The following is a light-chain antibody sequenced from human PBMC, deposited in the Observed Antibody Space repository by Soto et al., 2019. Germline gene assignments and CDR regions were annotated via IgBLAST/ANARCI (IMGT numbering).Light chain of an antibody. CDR1: QTLSSRH. CDR3: QQYGSSPST. V-gene: IGKV3-20*01. J-gene: IGKJ5*01. CDR2: GSS. Sequence: MLTQSPGTLSLSPGERATLSYWASQTLSSRHLAWYQQKPGQAPRLLIYGSSSRATDIPDRFSGSGSGTDFTLTISRLEPEDFAVYYCQQYGSSPSTFGQGTRLEIK.